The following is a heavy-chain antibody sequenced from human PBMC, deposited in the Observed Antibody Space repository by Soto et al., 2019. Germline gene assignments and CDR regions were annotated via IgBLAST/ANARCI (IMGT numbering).Heavy chain of an antibody. Sequence: EVQLLESGGGLVQPGGSLRLSCAASGFTFSSYAMNWVRQAPGKGLEWVSSISGGGSSIYYTGSVKGRFTISRDNSKKTLYQQMNSLRDEDTAVYYCSKGALCSSTNYYVLSCFDPWGQGTLVTVSS. D-gene: IGHD2-2*01. V-gene: IGHV3-23*01. CDR2: ISGGGSSI. CDR1: GFTFSSYA. CDR3: SKGALCSSTNYYVLSCFDP. J-gene: IGHJ5*02.